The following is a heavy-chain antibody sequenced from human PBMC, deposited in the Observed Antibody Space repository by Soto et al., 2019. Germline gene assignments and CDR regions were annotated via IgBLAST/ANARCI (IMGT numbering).Heavy chain of an antibody. J-gene: IGHJ4*02. CDR2: ISSTANYI. V-gene: IGHV3-21*06. Sequence: GGSLRLSFTAFVFTFARYSMNWVRQAPGKGLEWVSSISSTANYIYYGDSMKGRFTISRDNAKNSLHLEMNSLRAEDTAVYYCARESEYRTSNLDYWGQGTLVTVSS. CDR3: ARESEYRTSNLDY. CDR1: VFTFARYS. D-gene: IGHD6-6*01.